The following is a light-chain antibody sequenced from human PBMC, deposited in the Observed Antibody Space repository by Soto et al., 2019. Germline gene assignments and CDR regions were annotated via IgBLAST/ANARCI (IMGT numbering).Light chain of an antibody. J-gene: IGKJ3*01. CDR2: GAS. Sequence: ESVLTQSPGTLSMSPGERATLSCRASQGVSGTYSAWYQQKPGQAPRLLIYGASSRATGIPDRFSGSGSGTDFTLTISRLEPEDFAVYYCQQYGSSPFTFGPGTKVDIK. CDR3: QQYGSSPFT. V-gene: IGKV3-20*01. CDR1: QGVSGTY.